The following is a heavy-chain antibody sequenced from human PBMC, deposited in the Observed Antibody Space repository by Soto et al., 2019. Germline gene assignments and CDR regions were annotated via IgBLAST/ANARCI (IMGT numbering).Heavy chain of an antibody. D-gene: IGHD3-10*01. CDR3: ETPPGGGGY. CDR1: GFTVSNNY. J-gene: IGHJ4*02. V-gene: IGHV3-53*01. CDR2: IYSGGYT. Sequence: EVQLVESGGGLIQPGGSLRLSCAVSGFTVSNNYMSWVRQAPGKGLEGVSVIYSGGYTAYGDSVKGRFTISRDNSKNTLYFQMNSRGPDHPPLYCCETPPGGGGYWGQGTLVTVSS.